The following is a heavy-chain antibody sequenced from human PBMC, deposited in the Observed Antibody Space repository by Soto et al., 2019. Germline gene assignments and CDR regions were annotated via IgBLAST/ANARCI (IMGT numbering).Heavy chain of an antibody. D-gene: IGHD6-13*01. CDR2: IYYSGST. Sequence: PSETLSLTCTVSGGSISSYYWSWIRQPPGKGLEWIGYIYYSGSTNYNPSLKSRVTISVDTSKNQFSLKLSSVTAADTAVYYCARDGLAAAGKGGPRVGYYYYGMAVWSQGTTVTVSS. CDR3: ARDGLAAAGKGGPRVGYYYYGMAV. J-gene: IGHJ6*02. V-gene: IGHV4-59*01. CDR1: GGSISSYY.